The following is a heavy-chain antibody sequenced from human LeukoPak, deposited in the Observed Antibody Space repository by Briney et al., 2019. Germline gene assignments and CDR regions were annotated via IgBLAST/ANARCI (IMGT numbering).Heavy chain of an antibody. CDR1: GFTFSNHA. CDR3: ARDPGYQKVLGWFDP. V-gene: IGHV3-30*04. J-gene: IGHJ5*02. CDR2: ISHDGNNK. D-gene: IGHD2-2*01. Sequence: GSLRLSCAASGFTFSNHAMHWVRPAPGQGLEWMSLISHDGNNKYYTDSVKGRVSISRDNSRDTLYLQMSSLRPEDTALYYCARDPGYQKVLGWFDPWGQGTLVTVSS.